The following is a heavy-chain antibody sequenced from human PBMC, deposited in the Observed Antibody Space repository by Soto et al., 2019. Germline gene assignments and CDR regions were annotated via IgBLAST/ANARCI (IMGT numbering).Heavy chain of an antibody. V-gene: IGHV1-18*01. CDR2: ISAYNGNT. J-gene: IGHJ6*02. Sequence: RASVKVSCKTSGYTFTSYGISWVRQAPGQGLEWMGWISAYNGNTNYAQKLQGRVTMTTDTSTSTAYMELRSLRSDDTAVYYCARDRYNWNYDYYYYYGMDVWGQGTTVTVSS. CDR3: ARDRYNWNYDYYYYYGMDV. D-gene: IGHD1-7*01. CDR1: GYTFTSYG.